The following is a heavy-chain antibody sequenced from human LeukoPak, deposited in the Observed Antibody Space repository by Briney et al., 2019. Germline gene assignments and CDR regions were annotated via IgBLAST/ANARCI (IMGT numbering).Heavy chain of an antibody. J-gene: IGHJ4*02. CDR2: IHHSGST. V-gene: IGHV4-34*01. D-gene: IGHD6-13*01. Sequence: SETLSLTCDVSGGSFSGNSWTWIRQPPGKGLEWIGEIHHSGSTNYRPSLKSRVTISVDTSKNQFSLRLSSVTAADTAVYYCARGTSSSWHDYWGQGTLVTVSS. CDR3: ARGTSSSWHDY. CDR1: GGSFSGNS.